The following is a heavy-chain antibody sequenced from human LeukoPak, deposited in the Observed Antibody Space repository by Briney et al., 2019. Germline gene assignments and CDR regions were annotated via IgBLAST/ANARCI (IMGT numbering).Heavy chain of an antibody. D-gene: IGHD6-19*01. CDR2: ISGRGGST. CDR1: GFTFSNYA. V-gene: IGHV3-48*04. J-gene: IGHJ4*02. Sequence: GGSLRLSCAASGFTFSNYAMNWVRQAPGKGLEWVTGISGRGGSTHYADSVKGRFTISRDNAENSLYLQMNSLRAEDTAVYYCVRHSSGWFFDYWGQGTLVTVSS. CDR3: VRHSSGWFFDY.